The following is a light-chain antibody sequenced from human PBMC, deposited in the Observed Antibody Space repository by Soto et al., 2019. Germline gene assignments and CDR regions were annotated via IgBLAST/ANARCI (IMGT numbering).Light chain of an antibody. CDR1: ESLLHTNGNNY. CDR3: MQALQTRWT. J-gene: IGKJ1*01. V-gene: IGKV2-28*01. Sequence: DIVMTQSPLSLRVTPGEPASISSRSSESLLHTNGNNYLDWYLQKPGKSPQLLIYFGSTRASGVPDRFSGSGSDTDFTLTISRVEAEDVGVYYCMQALQTRWTFGQGTKVEIK. CDR2: FGS.